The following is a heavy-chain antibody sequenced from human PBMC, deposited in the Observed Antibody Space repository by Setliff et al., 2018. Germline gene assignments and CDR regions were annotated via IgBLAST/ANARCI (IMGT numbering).Heavy chain of an antibody. Sequence: PSETLSLTCTVSGGSISSGSYYWSWIRQPAGKGLEWIGHIYSSGSTNYNPSLKSRVTISVDRSKNQFSLKLSSVIAADTAVYYCARDLYSSSSGGFYYYYYMDVWGKGTTVTVSS. CDR1: GGSISSGSYY. D-gene: IGHD6-6*01. CDR2: IYSSGST. CDR3: ARDLYSSSSGGFYYYYYMDV. J-gene: IGHJ6*03. V-gene: IGHV4-61*09.